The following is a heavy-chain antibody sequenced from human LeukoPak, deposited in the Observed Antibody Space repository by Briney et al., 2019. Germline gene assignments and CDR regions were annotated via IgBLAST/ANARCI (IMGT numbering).Heavy chain of an antibody. J-gene: IGHJ4*02. CDR1: GYAFSDHF. Sequence: ASVKVSCKGSGYAFSDHFIHWVRQATGQGLEWMGWMNPNSGNTGYAQKFQGGVTMTRNTSISTAYMELSSLRSEDTAVYYCARGSGTRGPGGYWGQGTLVTVSS. CDR3: ARGSGTRGPGGY. V-gene: IGHV1-8*02. D-gene: IGHD1-7*01. CDR2: MNPNSGNT.